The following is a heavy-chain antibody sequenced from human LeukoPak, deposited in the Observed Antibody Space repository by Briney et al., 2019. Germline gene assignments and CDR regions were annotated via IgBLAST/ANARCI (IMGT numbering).Heavy chain of an antibody. CDR1: GYTFTSYG. CDR2: ISAYNGNT. V-gene: IGHV1-18*01. Sequence: ASVKVSCKASGYTFTSYGISWVRQAPGQGLEWMGWISAYNGNTNYAQKLQGRVTMTTDTSTSTAYMELSSLRSDDTAVYYCARESKTYYDILTGPSTFDYWGQGTLVTVSS. CDR3: ARESKTYYDILTGPSTFDY. J-gene: IGHJ4*02. D-gene: IGHD3-9*01.